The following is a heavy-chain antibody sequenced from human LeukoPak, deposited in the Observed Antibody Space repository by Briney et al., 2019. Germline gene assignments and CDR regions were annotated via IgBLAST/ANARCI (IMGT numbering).Heavy chain of an antibody. CDR1: GFTFSTHT. V-gene: IGHV3-23*01. CDR3: AKHLKPDSGYDVDH. CDR2: LWGNNKNI. J-gene: IGHJ4*02. Sequence: GGSLRLSCAASGFTFSTHTMSWVRQAPGKGLEWVSALWGNNKNIYYADSVKGRFTISRDNSGNMVYLQMSDLRVEDTAVYYCAKHLKPDSGYDVDHWGQGTLVTVSS. D-gene: IGHD5-12*01.